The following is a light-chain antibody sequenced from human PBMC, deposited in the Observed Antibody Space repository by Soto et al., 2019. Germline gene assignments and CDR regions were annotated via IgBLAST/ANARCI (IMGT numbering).Light chain of an antibody. CDR3: QQDYNLPRT. CDR2: GAS. CDR1: QSVSSNY. J-gene: IGKJ4*01. V-gene: IGKV3D-7*01. Sequence: EIVVTQSPATLSLSPGERATLSCRASQSVSSNYLSWYQQKPGQAPRLLIYGASTRATGIPVRFSGSGSGTDFTLTISSLQPEDFAVYYCQQDYNLPRTFGGGTKVEIK.